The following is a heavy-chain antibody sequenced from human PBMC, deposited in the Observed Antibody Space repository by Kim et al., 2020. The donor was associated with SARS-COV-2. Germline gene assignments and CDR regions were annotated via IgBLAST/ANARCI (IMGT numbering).Heavy chain of an antibody. D-gene: IGHD3-9*01. V-gene: IGHV3-30*01. CDR3: ARVSQYYDILTGYYPTNPDY. Sequence: RFTISRDNSKNTLYLQMNSLRAEDTAVYYCARVSQYYDILTGYYPTNPDYWGQGTLVTVSS. J-gene: IGHJ4*02.